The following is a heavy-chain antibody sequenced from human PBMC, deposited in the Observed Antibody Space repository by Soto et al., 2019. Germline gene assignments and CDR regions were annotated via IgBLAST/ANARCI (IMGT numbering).Heavy chain of an antibody. CDR3: AREGGSYYHYGMDV. Sequence: PSETLSLTCAVSGDSISSGSYWSWIRQPPGKGLEWIGSIYHRGTTYYNPSLRSRVTISVDTSKNQFSLKLTSVTAADTAAYYCAREGGSYYHYGMDVWGQGTTVTVSS. D-gene: IGHD2-15*01. J-gene: IGHJ6*02. V-gene: IGHV4-38-2*02. CDR2: IYHRGTT. CDR1: GDSISSGSY.